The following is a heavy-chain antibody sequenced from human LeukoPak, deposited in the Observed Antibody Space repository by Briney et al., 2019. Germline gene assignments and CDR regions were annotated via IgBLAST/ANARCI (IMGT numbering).Heavy chain of an antibody. CDR3: ARDLYRIVVVPHYFDY. D-gene: IGHD3-22*01. CDR1: GFTFTTYS. J-gene: IGHJ4*02. CDR2: ISSGSSAI. Sequence: GGSLRLSCEASGFTFTTYSMTWVRQAPGKGLEWVSIISSGSSAIFSADALKGRFTISRDDAKNLLYLDMNSLRAEDTAVYYCARDLYRIVVVPHYFDYWGQGTLVTVSS. V-gene: IGHV3-21*01.